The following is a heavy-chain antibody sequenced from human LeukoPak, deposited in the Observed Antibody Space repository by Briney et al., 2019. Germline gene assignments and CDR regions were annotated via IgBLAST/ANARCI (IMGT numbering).Heavy chain of an antibody. Sequence: GGSLRLSCAASGFTLRSYWMGWLRQAPGKGLQGVANTKPDGSAEYYADSVRGRFTTSRDNANNFLYLQMNRLRAEDTAVYYCARDGGLNTNFDCWRQGTLVTVSS. CDR1: GFTLRSYW. CDR3: ARDGGLNTNFDC. J-gene: IGHJ4*02. V-gene: IGHV3-7*01. D-gene: IGHD2-15*01. CDR2: TKPDGSAE.